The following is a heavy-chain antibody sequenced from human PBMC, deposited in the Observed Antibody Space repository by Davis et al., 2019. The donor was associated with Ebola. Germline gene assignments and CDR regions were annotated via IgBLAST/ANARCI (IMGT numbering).Heavy chain of an antibody. V-gene: IGHV3-7*01. D-gene: IGHD6-6*01. J-gene: IGHJ2*01. CDR1: GFTFSSYW. Sequence: PGGSLRLSCAVSGFTFSSYWMSWLRQAPGKGLEWVANIKEDGSETNYVDSVKGRFTISRDNAKNTLYLQMNSLRAEDTAVYYCARVLAARPWYFDLWGRGTLVTVSS. CDR2: IKEDGSET. CDR3: ARVLAARPWYFDL.